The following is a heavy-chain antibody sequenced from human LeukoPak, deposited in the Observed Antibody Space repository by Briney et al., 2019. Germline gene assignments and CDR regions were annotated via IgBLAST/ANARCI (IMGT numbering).Heavy chain of an antibody. CDR3: ARVGYCSGGSCYSPNHYYGMDV. D-gene: IGHD2-15*01. CDR1: GFTFSSYD. V-gene: IGHV3-7*02. Sequence: GGSLRLSCAASGFTFSSYDMNWVRQAPGKGLEWVANIKQDGSEKYYVDSVKGRFTISRDNAKNSLYLQMNSLRAEDTAVYYCARVGYCSGGSCYSPNHYYGMDVWGQGTTVTVSS. J-gene: IGHJ6*02. CDR2: IKQDGSEK.